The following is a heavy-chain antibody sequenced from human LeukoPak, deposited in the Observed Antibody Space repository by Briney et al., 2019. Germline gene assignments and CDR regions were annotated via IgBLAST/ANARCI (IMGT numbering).Heavy chain of an antibody. CDR1: GYSISSGYY. CDR2: IYHSGST. CDR3: AKDRLGGPYFFHY. V-gene: IGHV4-38-2*02. Sequence: PSETLSLTCTVSGYSISSGYYWGWIRQPPGQGLEWIGSIYHSGSTYYNPSLKSRVAISVDTSKNQFSLKLSSVTAADTAVYFCAKDRLGGPYFFHYWGQGTLVTVSS. J-gene: IGHJ4*02. D-gene: IGHD3-16*01.